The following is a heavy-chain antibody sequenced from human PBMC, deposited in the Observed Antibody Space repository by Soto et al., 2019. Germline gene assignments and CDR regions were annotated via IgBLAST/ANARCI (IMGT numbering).Heavy chain of an antibody. CDR3: AAPSRPIFGFDY. CDR2: IIPILGIA. J-gene: IGHJ4*02. Sequence: QVQLVQSGAEVKKPGSSVKVSCRASGGTFSSYTISWVRQAPGQGLEWMGRIIPILGIANYAQKFQGRVTITADKSTSTAYMELSSLRSEDTAVYYCAAPSRPIFGFDYWGQGTLVTVSS. D-gene: IGHD3-3*01. V-gene: IGHV1-69*02. CDR1: GGTFSSYT.